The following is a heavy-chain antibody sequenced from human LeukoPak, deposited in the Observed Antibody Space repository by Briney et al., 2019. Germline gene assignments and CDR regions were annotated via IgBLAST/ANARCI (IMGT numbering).Heavy chain of an antibody. D-gene: IGHD5-12*01. CDR2: IIPIFGTA. CDR3: AREDIVARYFDY. CDR1: GGTFSSYA. Sequence: SVKVSCKASGGTFSSYAISWVRQAPGQGLEWMGRIIPIFGTANYAQKFQGRVTITTDGSTSTAYMELSSLRSEDTAVYYCAREDIVARYFDYWGQGTLVTVSS. V-gene: IGHV1-69*05. J-gene: IGHJ4*02.